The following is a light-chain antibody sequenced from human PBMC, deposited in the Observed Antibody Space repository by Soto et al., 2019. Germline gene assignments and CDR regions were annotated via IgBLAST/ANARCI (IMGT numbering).Light chain of an antibody. J-gene: IGLJ2*01. CDR3: SYSTNNGTVL. CDR1: SSDVGGDYD. Sequence: QSALTQPASVSGSPGQSITISCTGTSSDVGGDYDVSWYQQHPGTAPKLIIYEVSNRPSGVSNRFSGSKSGTTASLTISGVQAEDEADYHSSYSTNNGTVLFGGGTKVTVL. V-gene: IGLV2-14*01. CDR2: EVS.